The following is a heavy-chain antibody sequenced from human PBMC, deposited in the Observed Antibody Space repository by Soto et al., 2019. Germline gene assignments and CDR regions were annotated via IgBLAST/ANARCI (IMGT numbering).Heavy chain of an antibody. Sequence: EVQLVESGGGLVQPGGSLRLSCLASGFMFSDHFMDWVRQAPGKGLEWISRVRNKVNSYTTKYAASVEGRFTVSRDDSANLVYLQMNSLKTEDTAMYYCARDKLGGGFDYWGQGILVTVSS. V-gene: IGHV3-72*01. D-gene: IGHD1-26*01. J-gene: IGHJ4*02. CDR1: GFMFSDHF. CDR3: ARDKLGGGFDY. CDR2: VRNKVNSYTT.